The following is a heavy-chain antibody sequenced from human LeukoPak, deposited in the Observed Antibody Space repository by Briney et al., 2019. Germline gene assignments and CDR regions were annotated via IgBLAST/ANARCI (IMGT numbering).Heavy chain of an antibody. CDR3: ALQPAGYGYGMDV. V-gene: IGHV2-70*01. Sequence: SGPTLVKPTQTLTLTCTFSGFSLSTRGMCVRWIRQPPGKALEWLALIDWDDDKYYSTSLKIRLTISKDTSKNQVVLTMTNMDPVDTATYYCALQPAGYGYGMDVWAKGPRSPSP. CDR1: GFSLSTRGMC. J-gene: IGHJ6*02. D-gene: IGHD5-18*01. CDR2: IDWDDDK.